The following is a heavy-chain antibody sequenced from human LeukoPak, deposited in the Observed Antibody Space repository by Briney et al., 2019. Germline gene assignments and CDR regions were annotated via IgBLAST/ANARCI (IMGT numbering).Heavy chain of an antibody. CDR1: EFSVGSNY. D-gene: IGHD2-2*01. CDR2: IYSGGST. J-gene: IGHJ4*02. V-gene: IGHV3-66*01. Sequence: GGSLRLSCAASEFSVGSNYMTWVRQAPGKGLEWVSLIYSGGSTYYADSVKGRFTISRDNSKNTLYLQMNSLRAEDTAVYYCSSGGYCSSTTCYGNYWGQGTLVTVSS. CDR3: SSGGYCSSTTCYGNY.